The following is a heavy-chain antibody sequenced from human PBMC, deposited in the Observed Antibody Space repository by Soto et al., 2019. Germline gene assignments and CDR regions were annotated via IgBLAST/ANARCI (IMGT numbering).Heavy chain of an antibody. CDR3: ARDEIRFSWAYGMDV. CDR1: GFTFGSYA. CDR2: ISYDGSNK. Sequence: QVQLVESGGGVDQPGRSLRLSCAASGFTFGSYAMHWVRQAPGKGLEWVAVISYDGSNKYYADSVKGRFTISRDNSKNTLYLQMNSLRAEDTAVYYCARDEIRFSWAYGMDVWGQGTTVTVSS. J-gene: IGHJ6*02. V-gene: IGHV3-30-3*01. D-gene: IGHD3-3*01.